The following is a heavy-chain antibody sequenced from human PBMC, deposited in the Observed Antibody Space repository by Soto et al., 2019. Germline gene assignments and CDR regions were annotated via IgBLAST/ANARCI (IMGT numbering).Heavy chain of an antibody. D-gene: IGHD3-22*01. V-gene: IGHV4-31*03. CDR1: GGSISSGGYY. Sequence: PSETLSLTCTVSGGSISSGGYYWSWIRQHPGKGLEWIGYIYYSGSTHYNPSLKSRVTISVDTSKNQFSLKLSSVTAADTAVYYCARYYDSSLDPWGQGTLVTVSS. CDR3: ARYYDSSLDP. J-gene: IGHJ5*02. CDR2: IYYSGST.